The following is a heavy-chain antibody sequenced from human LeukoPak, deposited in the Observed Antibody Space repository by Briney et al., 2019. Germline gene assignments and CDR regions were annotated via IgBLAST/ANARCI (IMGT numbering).Heavy chain of an antibody. V-gene: IGHV3-21*01. CDR2: ISSSSSYI. D-gene: IGHD1-26*01. CDR1: GFTFSSYS. Sequence: GGSLRLSCAASGFTFSSYSMNWVRQAPGKGLEWVSSISSSSSYIHYADSVKGRFTISRDNAKNSLYLQMNSLRAEDTAVYYCARGGAAFDYWGQGTLVTVSS. CDR3: ARGGAAFDY. J-gene: IGHJ4*02.